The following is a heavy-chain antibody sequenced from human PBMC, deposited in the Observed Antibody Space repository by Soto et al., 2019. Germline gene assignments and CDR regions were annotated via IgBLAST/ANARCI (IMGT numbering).Heavy chain of an antibody. J-gene: IGHJ6*02. CDR1: GGTFSRYS. CDR3: AREDRDRETGLVPAAIAGMDV. V-gene: IGHV1-69*08. Sequence: QVQLVQSGAEVKKPGSSVKVSCKASGGTFSRYSITWVRQAPGHGLEWIGRIIPIFGIASYAQKFQGRVTITADESTSTAYMELSSLRSDETAVYYCAREDRDRETGLVPAAIAGMDVWGQGTTVTVSS. D-gene: IGHD2-2*01. CDR2: IIPIFGIA.